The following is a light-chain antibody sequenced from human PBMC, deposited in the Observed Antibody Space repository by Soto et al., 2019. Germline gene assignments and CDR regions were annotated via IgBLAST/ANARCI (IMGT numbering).Light chain of an antibody. V-gene: IGLV2-8*01. CDR1: SSDVGGYDY. CDR2: EVS. CDR3: SSYAGSNNYV. J-gene: IGLJ1*01. Sequence: QSVLTQPPSASGSPGQSVTISCTGTSSDVGGYDYVSWHQQHPGKAPKVIIYEVSKRPSGVPDRFSGSKSGNTASLTVSGLQAEDEADCYCSSYAGSNNYVFGIGTKLTVL.